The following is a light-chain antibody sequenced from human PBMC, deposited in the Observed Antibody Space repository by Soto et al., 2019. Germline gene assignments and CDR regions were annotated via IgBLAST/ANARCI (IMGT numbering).Light chain of an antibody. Sequence: DIQMTQSPSSLSASVGDRVTITCQASQAINNYLNWYQQKPGKPPKLLIYDASNLEAGVPSRFSGGGSGTDFTFSITSLQPEDVATYYWQQYESLPPLFGPGTTVQIK. CDR2: DAS. J-gene: IGKJ3*01. CDR1: QAINNY. V-gene: IGKV1-33*01. CDR3: QQYESLPPL.